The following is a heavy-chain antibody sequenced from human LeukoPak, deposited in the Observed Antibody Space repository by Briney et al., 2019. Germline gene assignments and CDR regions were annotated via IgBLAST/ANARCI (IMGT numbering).Heavy chain of an antibody. D-gene: IGHD2-2*01. Sequence: SETLSLTCTVPGGSISSGDYYWSWIRQPPGKGLEWIGYIYYSGSTYYNPSLKSRVTISVDTSKNQFSLKLSSVTAADTAVYYCARGDGRYQLLPYFDYWGQGTLVTVSS. J-gene: IGHJ4*02. CDR1: GGSISSGDYY. CDR2: IYYSGST. CDR3: ARGDGRYQLLPYFDY. V-gene: IGHV4-30-4*01.